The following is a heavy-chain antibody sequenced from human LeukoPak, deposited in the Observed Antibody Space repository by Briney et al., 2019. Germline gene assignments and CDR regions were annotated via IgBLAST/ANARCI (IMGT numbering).Heavy chain of an antibody. CDR2: IYTAGTT. CDR3: ARGPRGPARLDY. D-gene: IGHD3-10*01. J-gene: IGHJ4*02. CDR1: GFSVSSNF. Sequence: GGSLRLSCAGSGFSVSSNFMSWVRQAPGKGLEWLSVIYTAGTTYYADSVKGRFTISRDNSKNTLYLQMNSLRAEDTAVYYCARGPRGPARLDYWGQGTLVTVSS. V-gene: IGHV3-53*01.